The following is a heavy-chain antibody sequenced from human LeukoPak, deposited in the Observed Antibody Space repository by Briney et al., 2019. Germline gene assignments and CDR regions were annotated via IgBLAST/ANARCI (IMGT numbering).Heavy chain of an antibody. D-gene: IGHD5-18*01. CDR2: ISWNSGSI. J-gene: IGHJ4*02. CDR3: AKEGGYSYGYFDY. CDR1: GFTFDDYA. V-gene: IGHV3-9*01. Sequence: GGALRLSFGASGFTFDDYAMHWVRQAPGKGPEGVSGISWNSGSIGYADSVKGRFTISRDNAKNSLYLQMNSLRAEDTALYYCAKEGGYSYGYFDYWGQGTLVTVSS.